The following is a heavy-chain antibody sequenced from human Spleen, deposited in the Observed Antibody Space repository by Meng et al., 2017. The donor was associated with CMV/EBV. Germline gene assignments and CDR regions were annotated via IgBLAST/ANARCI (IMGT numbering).Heavy chain of an antibody. Sequence: SVKVSCKASGGTFSSDAISWVRQAPGQGLEWMGGIIPILHTAKYAQKFQGRVTITADKSTSTAYMELSSLRSEDTAVYYCARAGDKARGRGYKEFDPWGQGTLVTVSS. CDR1: GGTFSSDA. J-gene: IGHJ5*02. V-gene: IGHV1-69*10. D-gene: IGHD5-24*01. CDR3: ARAGDKARGRGYKEFDP. CDR2: IIPILHTA.